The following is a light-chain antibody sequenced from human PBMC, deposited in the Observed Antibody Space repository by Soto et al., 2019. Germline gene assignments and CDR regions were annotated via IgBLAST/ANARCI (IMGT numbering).Light chain of an antibody. CDR3: SSYTSSSTFYV. CDR2: DVS. J-gene: IGLJ1*01. Sequence: QSVLTQPASVSGSSRQSITISCTGTSSDVGGYNYVSWYQQHPGKAPKRMIYDVSNRPSGVSNRFSGSKSGNTASLTISGLQAEDEADYYCSSYTSSSTFYVFGTGTKVTVL. CDR1: SSDVGGYNY. V-gene: IGLV2-14*01.